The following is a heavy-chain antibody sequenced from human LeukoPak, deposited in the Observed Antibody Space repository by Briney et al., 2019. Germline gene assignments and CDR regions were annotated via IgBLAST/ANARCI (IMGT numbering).Heavy chain of an antibody. CDR1: GLIFSNYG. J-gene: IGHJ6*03. CDR2: IWYDGSEK. Sequence: GRSLRLSCAASGLIFSNYGMHWVRQAPGKGLEWVAVIWYDGSEKYYADSVKGRLTISRDNSKNTLYLQMNGLRAEDTALYYCGTSGRYFGSGSFSSDYYFYNMDVWGKGTTVTVSS. V-gene: IGHV3-33*01. D-gene: IGHD3-10*01. CDR3: GTSGRYFGSGSFSSDYYFYNMDV.